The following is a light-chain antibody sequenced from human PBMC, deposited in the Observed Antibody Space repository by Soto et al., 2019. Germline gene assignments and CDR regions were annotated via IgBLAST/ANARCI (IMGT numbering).Light chain of an antibody. CDR3: SSYTSSSTRV. CDR1: SSDVGGYNY. CDR2: EVS. Sequence: QSALTQPASVSGSPGQSITISCTGTSSDVGGYNYVSWYQQHPGKAPKLMIYEVSNRPSGVSNRFSGSKSGNTASLTISGLQAAAEADYSCSSYTSSSTRVFGGGTKLTVL. V-gene: IGLV2-14*01. J-gene: IGLJ3*02.